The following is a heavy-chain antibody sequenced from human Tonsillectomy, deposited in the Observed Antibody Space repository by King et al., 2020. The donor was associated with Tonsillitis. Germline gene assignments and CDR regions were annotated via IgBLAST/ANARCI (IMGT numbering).Heavy chain of an antibody. J-gene: IGHJ4*02. D-gene: IGHD3-3*01. CDR1: GGSFSDYF. CDR2: INQSGST. CDR3: ARGKYDFWSGYPDYFDY. V-gene: IGHV4-34*01. Sequence: VQLQQWGAGLLKPSETLSLTCAGYGGSFSDYFWSWIRQPPGKGLEWIGDINQSGSTNFNPSLKSQVTISMDTSKNQFSLNLRSVPAADTAVYYCARGKYDFWSGYPDYFDYWGRGTPVTVSS.